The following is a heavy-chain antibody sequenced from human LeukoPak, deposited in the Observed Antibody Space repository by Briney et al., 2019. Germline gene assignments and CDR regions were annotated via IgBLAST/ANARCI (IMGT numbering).Heavy chain of an antibody. CDR3: ARGGGLDV. CDR2: ISHNGNVN. Sequence: GGSLRLSCAASGFTFSSYWMSWVRQAPGKGLEWVASISHNGNVNYYVDSVKGRFTISRVNAKNSLYLQMSNLRAEDTAVYFCARGGGLDVWGQGATVTVSS. J-gene: IGHJ6*02. D-gene: IGHD3-16*01. CDR1: GFTFSSYW. V-gene: IGHV3-7*03.